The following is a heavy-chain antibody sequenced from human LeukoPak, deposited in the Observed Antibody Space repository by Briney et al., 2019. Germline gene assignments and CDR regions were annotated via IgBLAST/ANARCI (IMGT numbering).Heavy chain of an antibody. D-gene: IGHD6-19*01. CDR2: IIPIFGTA. CDR1: GGTFISYA. J-gene: IGHJ5*02. CDR3: AKSSCCPGIAVDDWFDP. Sequence: ASXXVSCKASGGTFISYAISWVRQAPGQGLEWMGGIIPIFGTANYAQKFQGRVTITADESTSTAYMELSSLRSEDTAVYYCAKSSCCPGIAVDDWFDPWGQGTLVTVSS. V-gene: IGHV1-69*01.